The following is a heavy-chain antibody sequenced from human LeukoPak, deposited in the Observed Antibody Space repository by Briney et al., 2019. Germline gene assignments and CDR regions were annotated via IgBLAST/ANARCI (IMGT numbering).Heavy chain of an antibody. J-gene: IGHJ3*02. Sequence: GGSLRLSCTASGFTFGDYAMSWFRQAPGKGLEWVGFIRSKAYGGTTEYAASVKGRFTISRDDSKSIAYLQMNSLKTEDTAVYYCTRAHYYDSSGYYNDAFDIWGQGTTVTVSS. CDR1: GFTFGDYA. CDR2: IRSKAYGGTT. CDR3: TRAHYYDSSGYYNDAFDI. D-gene: IGHD3-22*01. V-gene: IGHV3-49*03.